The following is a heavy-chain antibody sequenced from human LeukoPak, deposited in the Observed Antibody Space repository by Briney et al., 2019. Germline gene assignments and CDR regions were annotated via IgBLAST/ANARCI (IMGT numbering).Heavy chain of an antibody. CDR2: IYYSGST. D-gene: IGHD5-18*01. CDR3: ARENSYGYYLDY. CDR1: GGSIRSYY. Sequence: MSSETLSLTCTVSGGSIRSYYWSWIRQPPGKGLEWIGYIYYSGSTNYNPSLKSRVTISVDTSKNQFSLKLSSVTAADTAMYYCARENSYGYYLDYWGQGTLVTVSS. V-gene: IGHV4-59*01. J-gene: IGHJ4*02.